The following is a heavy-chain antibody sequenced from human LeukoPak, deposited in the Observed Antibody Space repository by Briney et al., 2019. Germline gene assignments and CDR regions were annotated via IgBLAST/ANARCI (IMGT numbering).Heavy chain of an antibody. D-gene: IGHD1-26*01. CDR1: GYSISSGYY. CDR3: ARNIVETTIGFDP. Sequence: SETLSLTCTVSGYSISSGYYWGWIRQPPGKGLEWIGSIYHSGSTYYNPSLKSRVTISVDTSKNQFSLKLSSVTAADTAVYYCARNIVETTIGFDPWGQGTLVTVSS. CDR2: IYHSGST. V-gene: IGHV4-38-2*02. J-gene: IGHJ5*02.